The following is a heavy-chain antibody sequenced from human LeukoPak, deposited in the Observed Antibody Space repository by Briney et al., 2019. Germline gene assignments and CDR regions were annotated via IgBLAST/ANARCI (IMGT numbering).Heavy chain of an antibody. V-gene: IGHV1-2*02. CDR3: TGVDWNWNYSDY. CDR1: GYTFTAYY. J-gene: IGHJ4*02. CDR2: INPNSGVT. Sequence: ASVKVSCKASGYTFTAYYLSWVRQAPGQGLEWMGWINPNSGVTSYAQNFQGRVTMTRDTSISTAYVELSTLTSDDTAVYYRTGVDWNWNYSDYWGQGTLVTVSS. D-gene: IGHD1-7*01.